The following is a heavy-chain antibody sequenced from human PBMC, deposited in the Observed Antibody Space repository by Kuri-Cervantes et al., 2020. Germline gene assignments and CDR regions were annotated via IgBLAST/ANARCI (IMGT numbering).Heavy chain of an antibody. V-gene: IGHV3-64*02. J-gene: IGHJ4*02. Sequence: GGSLRLSCAASGFTFSSYAMHWVRQAPGKGLEYVSAISSNGGSTYYADSVKGRFTISRDNAKNTLYLQMNSLRAEDTAVYYCAREGSYYYDSSGYGDYWGQGTLVTVSS. CDR3: AREGSYYYDSSGYGDY. CDR1: GFTFSSYA. CDR2: ISSNGGST. D-gene: IGHD3-22*01.